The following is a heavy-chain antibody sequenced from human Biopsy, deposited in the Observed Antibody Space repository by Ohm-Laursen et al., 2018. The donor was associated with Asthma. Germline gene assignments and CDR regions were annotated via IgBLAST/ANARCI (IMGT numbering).Heavy chain of an antibody. CDR3: AAGRTSLQGESLI. Sequence: SVKVSCKASGVALSGYTFEWVRQARGLGLEWIAWIVFASGATNYAQNFQDRLTVTRDMSAGSVSMELRGLSSPDTAVYYFAAGRTSLQGESLIWGQGTLVSVSS. J-gene: IGHJ4*01. CDR2: IVFASGAT. CDR1: GVALSGYT. D-gene: IGHD2/OR15-2a*01. V-gene: IGHV1-58*01.